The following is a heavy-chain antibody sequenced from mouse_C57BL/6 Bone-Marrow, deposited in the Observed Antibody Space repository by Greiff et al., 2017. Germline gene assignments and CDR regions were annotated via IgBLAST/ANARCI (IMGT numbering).Heavy chain of an antibody. CDR1: GYTFTSYW. J-gene: IGHJ3*01. V-gene: IGHV1-64*01. Sequence: QVQLKESGAELVKPGASVKLSCKASGYTFTSYWMHWVKQRPGQGLEWIGMIHPNSGSTNYNEKFKSKATLTVDKSSSTAYMQLSSLTSEDSAVYYCARSDYYGSRPFAYWGQKALVTVSA. CDR3: ARSDYYGSRPFAY. CDR2: IHPNSGST. D-gene: IGHD1-1*01.